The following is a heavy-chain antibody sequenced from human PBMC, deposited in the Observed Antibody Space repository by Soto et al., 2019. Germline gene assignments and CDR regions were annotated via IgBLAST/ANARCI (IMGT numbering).Heavy chain of an antibody. J-gene: IGHJ6*02. CDR1: GFTFSSYG. Sequence: GGSLRLSCAASGFTFSSYGMHWVRQAPGKGLEWVAVISYDGSNKYYADSVKGRFTIPRDNSKNTLYLQMNSLRAEDTAVYYCAKDGGGSYLGAYYYYGMDVWGQGTTVTVSS. CDR2: ISYDGSNK. V-gene: IGHV3-30*18. CDR3: AKDGGGSYLGAYYYYGMDV. D-gene: IGHD1-26*01.